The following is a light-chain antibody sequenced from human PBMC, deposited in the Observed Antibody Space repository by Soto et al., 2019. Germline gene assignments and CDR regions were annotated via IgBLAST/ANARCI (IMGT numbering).Light chain of an antibody. Sequence: QSVLTQPPSASGTPGQRVTISCSGSSSNIGSNTVSWYQQLPGTAPKLLIYSNNQRPSGVPDRFSGSKSATSASLAISGLQSEDEADYYCAAWDDGLNGFVFGPGTKVTVL. J-gene: IGLJ1*01. CDR2: SNN. CDR3: AAWDDGLNGFV. V-gene: IGLV1-44*01. CDR1: SSNIGSNT.